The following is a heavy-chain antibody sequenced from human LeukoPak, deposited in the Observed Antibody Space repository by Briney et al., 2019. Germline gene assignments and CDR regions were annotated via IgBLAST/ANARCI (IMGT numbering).Heavy chain of an antibody. J-gene: IGHJ4*02. Sequence: GGSLRLSCAASEITVSSSYMSWVRQAPGEGLEWVSVTHRGGSTYYADSVKGRFTISRDNDKNSLYLQMNSLRAEDTAVYYCARDRVSYYYDSSGYCYVEGGYYFDYWGQGTLVTVSS. CDR2: THRGGST. V-gene: IGHV3-66*01. CDR1: EITVSSSY. CDR3: ARDRVSYYYDSSGYCYVEGGYYFDY. D-gene: IGHD3-22*01.